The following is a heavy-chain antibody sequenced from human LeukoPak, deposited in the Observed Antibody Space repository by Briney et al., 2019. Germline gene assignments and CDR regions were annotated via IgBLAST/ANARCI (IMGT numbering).Heavy chain of an antibody. D-gene: IGHD2-15*01. Sequence: PGGSLRLSCAASGFTFNSNWMTWVRQAPGKGMEWVANIKQTGNEKYYVDSAKGRFTITRDNAKNSVYLQMNSLRAEDTAVYYCTRVVGAYWFDPWGQGTLVTVSS. J-gene: IGHJ5*02. CDR2: IKQTGNEK. V-gene: IGHV3-7*01. CDR3: TRVVGAYWFDP. CDR1: GFTFNSNW.